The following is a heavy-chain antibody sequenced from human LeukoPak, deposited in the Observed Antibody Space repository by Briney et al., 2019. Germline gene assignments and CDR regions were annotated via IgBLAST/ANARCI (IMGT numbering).Heavy chain of an antibody. J-gene: IGHJ4*02. CDR3: AKHDYGDHLGY. CDR2: ISGSGGST. Sequence: GGSLRLSCAASGFTFSSYAMSWVRQAPGKGLEWVSAISGSGGSTCYADSVKGRFTISRDNSKNTLYLQMNSLRAEDTAVYYCAKHDYGDHLGYWGQGTLVTVSS. D-gene: IGHD4-17*01. V-gene: IGHV3-23*01. CDR1: GFTFSSYA.